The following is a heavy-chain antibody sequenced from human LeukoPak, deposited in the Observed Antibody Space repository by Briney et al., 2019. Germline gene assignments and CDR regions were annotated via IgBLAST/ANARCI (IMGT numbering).Heavy chain of an antibody. D-gene: IGHD2-15*01. CDR3: AREGYCSGGSCYIYYYMDV. J-gene: IGHJ6*03. Sequence: ASVKVSCKASGGTFSSYAISWVRQAPGQGLEWMGRIIPIFGTANYAQKFQGRVTITTDESTSTAYMELSSLRSEDTAAYYCAREGYCSGGSCYIYYYMDVWGKGTTVTVSS. CDR1: GGTFSSYA. V-gene: IGHV1-69*05. CDR2: IIPIFGTA.